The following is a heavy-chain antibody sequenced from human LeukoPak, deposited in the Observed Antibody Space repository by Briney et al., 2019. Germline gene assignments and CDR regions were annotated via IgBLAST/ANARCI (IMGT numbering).Heavy chain of an antibody. CDR2: ISYDGSNK. CDR1: GFTFSSYA. D-gene: IGHD2-15*01. V-gene: IGHV3-30-3*01. CDR3: ARDRGGCSGGSCYFPFTYYFDY. J-gene: IGHJ4*02. Sequence: GRSLRLSCAASGFTFSSYAMHWVRQAPGKGLEWVAVISYDGSNKYYADSVKGRFTISRDNSKNTLYLQMNSLRAEDTAVYYCARDRGGCSGGSCYFPFTYYFDYWGQGTLVTVSS.